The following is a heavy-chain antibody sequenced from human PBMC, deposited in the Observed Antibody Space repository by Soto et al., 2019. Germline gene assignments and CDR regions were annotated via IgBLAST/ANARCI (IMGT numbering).Heavy chain of an antibody. CDR3: AKSAIAVAGTSGFQH. CDR1: GFTXSSYG. V-gene: IGHV3-30*18. CDR2: ISYDGSNK. D-gene: IGHD6-19*01. J-gene: IGHJ1*01. Sequence: GGSLRLSCAASGFTXSSYGMHWVRQAPGKGLEWVAVISYDGSNKYYADSVKGRFTISRDNSKNTLYLQMNSLRAEDTAVYYCAKSAIAVAGTSGFQHWGQGTLVTVSS.